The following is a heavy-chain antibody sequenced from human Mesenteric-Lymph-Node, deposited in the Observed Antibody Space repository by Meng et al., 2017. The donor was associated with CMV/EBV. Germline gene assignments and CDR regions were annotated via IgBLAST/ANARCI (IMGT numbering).Heavy chain of an antibody. Sequence: GESLKISCAASGFTFSSYAMHWVRQAPGKGLEWVAVISYDGSNKYYADSVKGRFTISRDNSKNTLYLQMNSLRAEDTAVYYCARELEYQLPDDAFDIWGQGTMVTVSS. J-gene: IGHJ3*02. D-gene: IGHD2-2*01. V-gene: IGHV3-30-3*01. CDR3: ARELEYQLPDDAFDI. CDR1: GFTFSSYA. CDR2: ISYDGSNK.